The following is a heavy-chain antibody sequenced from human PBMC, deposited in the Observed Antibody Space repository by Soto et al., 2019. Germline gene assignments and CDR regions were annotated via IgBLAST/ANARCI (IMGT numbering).Heavy chain of an antibody. D-gene: IGHD2-2*01. CDR3: ARIIYCFTTRCYFDY. CDR1: GGSISSGGYY. Sequence: SETLSLTCTVSGGSISSGGYYWSWIRQHPGKGLEWIGYIYYSGSTYYNPSLKSRMTISVDTSKNQFSLKSSSVTAADTAVYYCARIIYCFTTRCYFDYWGQGIVVTVYS. CDR2: IYYSGST. V-gene: IGHV4-31*03. J-gene: IGHJ4*02.